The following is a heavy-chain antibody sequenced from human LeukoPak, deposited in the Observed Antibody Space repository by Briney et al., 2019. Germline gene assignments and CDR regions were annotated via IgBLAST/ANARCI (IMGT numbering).Heavy chain of an antibody. CDR1: GFAFGSEA. D-gene: IGHD4-17*01. CDR3: ARHPDYGDYVGLV. Sequence: GGSLRLSCAVSGFAFGSEAMSWVRQSPARGLEWVASISPGGGTTYYADYVKGRFIISRDNSNNTLFVQMNSLRAEDTAVYYCARHPDYGDYVGLVWGQGTLVTVSS. J-gene: IGHJ4*02. CDR2: ISPGGGTT. V-gene: IGHV3-23*01.